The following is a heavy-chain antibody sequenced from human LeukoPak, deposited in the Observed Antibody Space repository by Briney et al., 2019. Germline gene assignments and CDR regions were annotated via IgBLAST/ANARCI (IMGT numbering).Heavy chain of an antibody. Sequence: ASVKVSCKASGYTFTSYDINWVRQATGQGLEWMGWMNPNSGNTGYAQKFQGRVTITRNTSISTAYMELSSLRSEDTAVYYCARGYSSGWFLLYYYYYYMDVWGQGTLVTVSS. J-gene: IGHJ6*03. CDR3: ARGYSSGWFLLYYYYYYMDV. CDR2: MNPNSGNT. D-gene: IGHD6-19*01. V-gene: IGHV1-8*03. CDR1: GYTFTSYD.